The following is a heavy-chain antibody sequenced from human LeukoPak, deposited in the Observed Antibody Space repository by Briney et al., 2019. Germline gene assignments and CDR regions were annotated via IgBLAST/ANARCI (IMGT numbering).Heavy chain of an antibody. D-gene: IGHD1-1*01. J-gene: IGHJ4*02. Sequence: GGSLRLSCAASGFTFSIYWMHRVRQVPGKGLVWVSRINSDGSSTNYADSVKGRFTISRDNAKNTLYLQMNSLRAEDTAVYYCARGSGGYDYWGQGTLVTVSS. V-gene: IGHV3-74*01. CDR3: ARGSGGYDY. CDR2: INSDGSST. CDR1: GFTFSIYW.